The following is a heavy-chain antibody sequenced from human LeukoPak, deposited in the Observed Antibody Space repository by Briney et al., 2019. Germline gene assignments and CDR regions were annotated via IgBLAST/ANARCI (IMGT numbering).Heavy chain of an antibody. D-gene: IGHD3/OR15-3a*01. J-gene: IGHJ5*02. Sequence: PGGSLRLSCAASGFTFSTYWMTWVRQAPGKGLEWIGYIYHSGSTYYNPSLKSRVTISVDRSKNQFSLKLSSVTAADTAVYYCARAPGVGLWFGPWGQGTLVTVSS. V-gene: IGHV4-4*02. CDR3: ARAPGVGLWFGP. CDR1: GFTFSTYW. CDR2: IYHSGST.